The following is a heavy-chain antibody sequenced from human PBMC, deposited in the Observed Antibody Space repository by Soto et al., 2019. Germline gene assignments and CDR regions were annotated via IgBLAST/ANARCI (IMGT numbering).Heavy chain of an antibody. V-gene: IGHV3-7*02. CDR1: GFSFSTFW. CDR3: VRFWPPPYSDALTDYTDAFDY. D-gene: IGHD3-9*01. CDR2: INQDGSEK. J-gene: IGHJ4*02. Sequence: GGSLRLSCVTSGFSFSTFWLNWVRQAPGKGLEWVANINQDGSEKYYVDSVKGRFTISRDNAQSSLYLQMNSLRVEDTAVYYCVRFWPPPYSDALTDYTDAFDYWGQGTLVTVSS.